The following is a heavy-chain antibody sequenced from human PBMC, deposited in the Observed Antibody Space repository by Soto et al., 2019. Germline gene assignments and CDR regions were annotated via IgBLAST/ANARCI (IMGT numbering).Heavy chain of an antibody. V-gene: IGHV3-7*03. CDR1: GFTFSSHW. D-gene: IGHD6-19*01. J-gene: IGHJ3*02. CDR3: ARDLPIAVAGDDPFDI. Sequence: GGSLRLSCAASGFTFSSHWMSWVRQAPGKGLEWVANIKQDGSEKYYVDSVKGRFTISRDNAKNSLYLQMNSLRAEDTAVYYCARDLPIAVAGDDPFDIWGQGTMVTVSS. CDR2: IKQDGSEK.